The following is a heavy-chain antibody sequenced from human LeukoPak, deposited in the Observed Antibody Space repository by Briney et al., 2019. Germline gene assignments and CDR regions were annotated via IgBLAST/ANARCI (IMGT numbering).Heavy chain of an antibody. D-gene: IGHD3-10*01. J-gene: IGHJ5*02. CDR1: GGSFSGYH. Sequence: SETLSLTCAVYGGSFSGYHWSWIRQPPGKGLEWIGYIYYSGSTYYNPSLKSRVTISVDTSKNQFSLKLSSVTAADTAVYYCARNYLAWFGPWGQGTLVTVSS. V-gene: IGHV4-34*09. CDR3: ARNYLAWFGP. CDR2: IYYSGST.